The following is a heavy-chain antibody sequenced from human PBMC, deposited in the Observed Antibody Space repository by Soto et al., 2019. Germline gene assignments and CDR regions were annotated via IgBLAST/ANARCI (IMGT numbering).Heavy chain of an antibody. V-gene: IGHV3-13*01. D-gene: IGHD2-8*02. CDR1: GFTFSAYD. Sequence: EVQLVESGGGLVQPGGSLRLSCAASGFTFSAYDMHWVRQTTGKGLEWVAAIGTQHDAYYPDSVKGRFTISRENAKNSLYLPMNSLRAGETAVYFCARQASYWHGGGGWFDPWGQGTLVTVSS. CDR2: IGTQHDA. CDR3: ARQASYWHGGGGWFDP. J-gene: IGHJ5*02.